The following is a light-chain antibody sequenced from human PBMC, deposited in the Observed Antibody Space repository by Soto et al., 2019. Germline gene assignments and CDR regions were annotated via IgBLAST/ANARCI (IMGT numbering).Light chain of an antibody. CDR1: QSVSSY. V-gene: IGKV3-11*01. CDR3: QQRSNWLLT. Sequence: EIVLTKSPATLSLSPGERATLSCRASQSVSSYLAWYQQKPGQAPRLLIYDASNRATGIPARFSGSGSGTDFTHTISSLEPEDFAVYYCQQRSNWLLTFGGGTKVEIK. J-gene: IGKJ4*01. CDR2: DAS.